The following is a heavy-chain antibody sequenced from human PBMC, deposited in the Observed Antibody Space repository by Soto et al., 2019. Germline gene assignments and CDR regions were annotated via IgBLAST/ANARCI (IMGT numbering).Heavy chain of an antibody. V-gene: IGHV4-34*01. CDR2: INHSGST. D-gene: IGHD2-8*02. J-gene: IGHJ4*02. CDR1: GGSFSGYY. Sequence: QVQLQQLGAGLLKPSETLSLTCAVYGGSFSGYYWTWIRQPPGTGLEWIGEINHSGSTNYNPSLKSRVTISVETSKNQFSLKLTSVTAADTAVYYCARDKITGLFDYWGQGTLVTVSS. CDR3: ARDKITGLFDY.